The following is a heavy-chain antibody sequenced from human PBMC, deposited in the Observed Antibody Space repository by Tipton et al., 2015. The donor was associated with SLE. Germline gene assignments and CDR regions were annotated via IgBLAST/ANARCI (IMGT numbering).Heavy chain of an antibody. CDR2: IYHDGST. CDR3: ARHRGYFTVSDYIDY. CDR1: GGSISTTSYY. Sequence: LRLSCSVSGGSISTTSYYWGWIRQPPGKGLEWIANIYHDGSTYYNPSLKSRVTISVDTSKNQFSLKRTSATAADTAVFYCARHRGYFTVSDYIDYWGQGPLVTVPP. D-gene: IGHD2-8*01. V-gene: IGHV4-39*07. J-gene: IGHJ4*02.